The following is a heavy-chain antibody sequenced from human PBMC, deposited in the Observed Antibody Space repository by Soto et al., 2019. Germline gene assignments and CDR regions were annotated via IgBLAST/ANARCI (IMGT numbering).Heavy chain of an antibody. CDR3: ARGGEPIDY. Sequence: ASVKVSCKASGYTFTSYAIHWVRQAPGQRLEWMGWINAGNGNTKHSQKFQGRVTITRDTSASTAYMELSSLRPEDTAVYYCARGGEPIDYWGQGTLVTVSS. D-gene: IGHD2-21*01. CDR1: GYTFTSYA. CDR2: INAGNGNT. J-gene: IGHJ4*02. V-gene: IGHV1-3*01.